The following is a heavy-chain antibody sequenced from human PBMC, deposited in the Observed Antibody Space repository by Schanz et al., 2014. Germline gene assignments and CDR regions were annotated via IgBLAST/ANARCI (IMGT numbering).Heavy chain of an antibody. CDR1: GLTFSDYY. D-gene: IGHD6-19*01. CDR2: ISSSSSYT. CDR3: AKAGSGWSTAGYYY. V-gene: IGHV3-11*05. Sequence: PGGSLRLSCAASGLTFSDYYMSWIRQAPGKGLEWVSYISSSSSYTNYADSVKGRFTISRDNAKNSLYLQMNSLRAEDTAVYYCAKAGSGWSTAGYYYWGQGTLVAVSS. J-gene: IGHJ4*02.